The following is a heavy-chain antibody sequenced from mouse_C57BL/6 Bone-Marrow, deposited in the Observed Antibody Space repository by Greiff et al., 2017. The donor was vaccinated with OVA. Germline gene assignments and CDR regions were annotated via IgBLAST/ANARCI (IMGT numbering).Heavy chain of an antibody. Sequence: QVQLQQPGAELVRPGSSVKLSCKASGYTFTSYWMHWVKQRPIQGLEWIGNIDPSDSETHYNQKFKDKDTLTVDKSSSTAYMQLSSLTSEDSAVYYCAREGGSYWYFDVWGTGTTVTVSS. CDR2: IDPSDSET. D-gene: IGHD3-1*01. CDR3: AREGGSYWYFDV. V-gene: IGHV1-52*01. CDR1: GYTFTSYW. J-gene: IGHJ1*03.